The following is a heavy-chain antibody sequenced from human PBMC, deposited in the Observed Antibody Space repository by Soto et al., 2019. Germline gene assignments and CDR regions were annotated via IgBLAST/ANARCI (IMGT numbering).Heavy chain of an antibody. V-gene: IGHV3-30*03. J-gene: IGHJ4*02. CDR1: GFIFSRYG. Sequence: QVQLVESGGGVVQSGGSLRLSCGGSGFIFSRYGMHWVRQAPGKGLECVTGISYDGGERFYADSVKGRFTISRDNSKNRLELQMSSLRPEDTDVYYCARDLPLYCRGDCNFDFWGQGTLVTVSS. CDR2: ISYDGGER. D-gene: IGHD2-21*02. CDR3: ARDLPLYCRGDCNFDF.